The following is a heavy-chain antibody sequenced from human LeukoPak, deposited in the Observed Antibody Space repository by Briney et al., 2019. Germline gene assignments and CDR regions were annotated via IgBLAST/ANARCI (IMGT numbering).Heavy chain of an antibody. J-gene: IGHJ4*02. CDR1: GLTFSSSG. CDR3: AKGVYGGSSGGFYFDY. Sequence: GGSLRLSCAASGLTFSSSGMHWVRQAPGKGLECVAFIRYDETNKHYADSVKGRFTISRDNSKNTLYLQMNSLRSEDTAVYYCAKGVYGGSSGGFYFDYWGQGALVTVSS. D-gene: IGHD1-26*01. V-gene: IGHV3-30*02. CDR2: IRYDETNK.